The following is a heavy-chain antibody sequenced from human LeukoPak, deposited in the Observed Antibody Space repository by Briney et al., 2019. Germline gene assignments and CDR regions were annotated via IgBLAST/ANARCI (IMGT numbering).Heavy chain of an antibody. CDR2: ISDSGGST. V-gene: IGHV3-23*01. Sequence: GGSLRLSCATSGFTFSSYAMSWVRQAPGKGLEWVSYISDSGGSTYYADSVKGRFTISRDNSKNTLYLQMNSLRAEDTAVYYCAKEARPGYYDSSGYYSDGAGYFDYWGQGTLVTVSS. CDR3: AKEARPGYYDSSGYYSDGAGYFDY. J-gene: IGHJ4*02. CDR1: GFTFSSYA. D-gene: IGHD3-22*01.